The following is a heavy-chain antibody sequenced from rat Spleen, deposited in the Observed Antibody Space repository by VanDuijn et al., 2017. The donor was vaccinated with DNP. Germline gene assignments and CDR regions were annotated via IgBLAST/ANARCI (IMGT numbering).Heavy chain of an antibody. V-gene: IGHV5-7*01. CDR3: AGRPPPTRGPFDY. CDR1: GFTFSDHN. J-gene: IGHJ2*01. Sequence: EVQLVESGGGLVQPGRSLKFSCAASGFTFSDHNMAWVRQAPKKGLEWVATISYDGSSTYYRDSVKGRFIISRNNAKSTLYLQMDSLRSDDTATYYCAGRPPPTRGPFDYWGQGITVTVSS. CDR2: ISYDGSST. D-gene: IGHD1-4*01.